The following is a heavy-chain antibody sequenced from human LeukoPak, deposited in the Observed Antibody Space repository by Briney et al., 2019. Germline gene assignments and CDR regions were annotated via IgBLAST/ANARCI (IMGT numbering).Heavy chain of an antibody. CDR2: INPNSVGT. D-gene: IGHD2-2*01. CDR1: GYTFTGYY. V-gene: IGHV1-2*02. Sequence: ASVKVSCKASGYTFTGYYMHWVRRAPGQGLEWMGWINPNSVGTNDVQKFQGRVTMTRDTSISAAYMELSSLGSDDTAVYSWARDIVPIRPGVDYWGQGTLVTVSS. CDR3: ARDIVPIRPGVDY. J-gene: IGHJ4*02.